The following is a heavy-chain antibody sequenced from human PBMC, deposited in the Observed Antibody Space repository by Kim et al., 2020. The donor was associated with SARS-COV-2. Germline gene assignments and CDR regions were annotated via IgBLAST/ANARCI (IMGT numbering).Heavy chain of an antibody. Sequence: SETLSLTCAVYGGSFSGYYWSWIRQPPGKGLEWIGEINHSGSPNYNPSLKSRVTISVDPSKYQFSLKLSSVTAADTAGYYCARGLGYCSGGSCSPPGDY. CDR1: GGSFSGYY. D-gene: IGHD2-15*01. V-gene: IGHV4-34*01. CDR2: INHSGSP. J-gene: IGHJ4*01. CDR3: ARGLGYCSGGSCSPPGDY.